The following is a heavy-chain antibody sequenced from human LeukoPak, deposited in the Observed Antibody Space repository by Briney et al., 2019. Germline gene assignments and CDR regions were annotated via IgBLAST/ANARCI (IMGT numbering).Heavy chain of an antibody. D-gene: IGHD1-26*01. V-gene: IGHV4-34*01. CDR3: ARGRRATYRDYYYYYYMDV. CDR2: INHSGST. J-gene: IGHJ6*03. Sequence: SETLSLTCAVYGGSFSGYYWSWIRKPPGKGLEWIGEINHSGSTNYNPSLKSRVTISVDTSKNQFSLKLSSVTAADTAVYYCARGRRATYRDYYYYYYMDVWGKGTTVTVSS. CDR1: GGSFSGYY.